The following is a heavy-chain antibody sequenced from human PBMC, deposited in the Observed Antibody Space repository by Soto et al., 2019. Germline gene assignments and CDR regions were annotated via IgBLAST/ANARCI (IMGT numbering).Heavy chain of an antibody. CDR3: ARDGAHCSGGTCYSVWFDP. CDR1: GASISTYY. Sequence: PSETLSLTCTVSGASISTYYWSWIRQPAGKGLEWIGRLYTSGTTNYNPSLKSRVTMSVDTSKNQFSLKLGSVTAADTAVYFRARDGAHCSGGTCYSVWFDPWGPGTLVTVSS. V-gene: IGHV4-4*07. CDR2: LYTSGTT. D-gene: IGHD2-15*01. J-gene: IGHJ5*02.